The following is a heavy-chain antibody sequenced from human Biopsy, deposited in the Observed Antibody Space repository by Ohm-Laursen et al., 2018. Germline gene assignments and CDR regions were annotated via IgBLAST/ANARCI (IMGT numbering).Heavy chain of an antibody. CDR1: VFTFDVYA. CDR2: ISWNGLSI. D-gene: IGHD1-20*01. CDR3: AKGARITGTTRGGFDF. V-gene: IGHV3-9*01. J-gene: IGHJ4*02. Sequence: SLRLSCASSVFTFDVYAMHWVRQAPGKGLEWVSSISWNGLSIDYADSVMGRFTISRDSARNSRYLQMNSLRPEDTALYYCAKGARITGTTRGGFDFWGQGSLVTVSS.